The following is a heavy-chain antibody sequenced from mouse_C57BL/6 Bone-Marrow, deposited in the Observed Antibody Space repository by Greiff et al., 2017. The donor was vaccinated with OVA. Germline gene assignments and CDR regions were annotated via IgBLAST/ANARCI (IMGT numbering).Heavy chain of an antibody. J-gene: IGHJ3*01. V-gene: IGHV1-82*01. CDR1: GYAFSSSW. Sequence: QVQLQQSGPELVKPGASVKISCKASGYAFSSSWMNWVKQRPGKGLEWIGRIYPGDGDTNYNGKFKGKATLTADKSSSTAYMQLSSLTSEDSAVYFCARRGDYPAWFDYWGQGTLVTVSA. D-gene: IGHD2-4*01. CDR2: IYPGDGDT. CDR3: ARRGDYPAWFDY.